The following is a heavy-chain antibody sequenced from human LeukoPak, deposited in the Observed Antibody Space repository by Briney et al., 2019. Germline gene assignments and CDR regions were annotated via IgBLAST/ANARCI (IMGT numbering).Heavy chain of an antibody. D-gene: IGHD3-22*01. CDR3: AKDGNYYDSSGYYGGPHYFDY. J-gene: IGHJ4*02. V-gene: IGHV3-30*02. CDR2: IRYDGSNK. Sequence: PGGSLRLSCAASGFTFSSYGMHWVRQAPGKGLEWVAFIRYDGSNKYYADSVKGRFTISRDNSKNTLYLQMNSLRAEDTAVYYCAKDGNYYDSSGYYGGPHYFDYWGQGTLVTVSS. CDR1: GFTFSSYG.